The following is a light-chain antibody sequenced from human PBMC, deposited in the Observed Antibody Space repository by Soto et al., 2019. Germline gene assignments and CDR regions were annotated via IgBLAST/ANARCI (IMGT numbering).Light chain of an antibody. J-gene: IGKJ1*01. CDR1: PTISSG. CDR2: DSS. Sequence: IQRTQSPSTLSGSVGDRVTITCRASPTISSGLAWYHPKPGEAPTLLVYDSSTLQSGVPSRISGSGFGAEFTLTDSSLQPEDFATYYCQQSYSNPTWTFGQGTKVDIK. V-gene: IGKV1-5*01. CDR3: QQSYSNPTWT.